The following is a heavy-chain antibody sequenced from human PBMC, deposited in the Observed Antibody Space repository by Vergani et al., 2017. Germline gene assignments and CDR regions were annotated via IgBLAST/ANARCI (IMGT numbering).Heavy chain of an antibody. D-gene: IGHD5-12*01. V-gene: IGHV4-59*08. CDR2: IYYSGSP. CDR1: GGSISSYY. Sequence: QVQLQESGPGLVKPSETLSLTCTVSGGSISSYYWSWIRQPPGKGLEWIGYIYYSGSPNYNPSLKSRVTISVDTSKNQFSLKLSSVTAADTAVYYCARVGLKTQATIKFSSYWYFDLWGRGTLVTVSS. CDR3: ARVGLKTQATIKFSSYWYFDL. J-gene: IGHJ2*01.